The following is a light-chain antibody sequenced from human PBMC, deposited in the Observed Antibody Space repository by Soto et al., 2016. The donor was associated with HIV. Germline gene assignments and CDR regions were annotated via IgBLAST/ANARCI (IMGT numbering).Light chain of an antibody. Sequence: DIQMTQSPSTLSVSIGDRVTITCRASQSFSSWLAWYQQKPGKAPKLLMSKASVLETGVPSRFSGSGSGTDFTLTISSLQPEDFATYFCQQANSFPLTFGGGTKVEIK. CDR1: QSFSSW. J-gene: IGKJ4*01. CDR2: KAS. CDR3: QQANSFPLT. V-gene: IGKV1-5*03.